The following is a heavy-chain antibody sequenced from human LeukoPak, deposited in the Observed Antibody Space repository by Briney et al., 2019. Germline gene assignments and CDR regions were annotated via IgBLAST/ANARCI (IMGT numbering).Heavy chain of an antibody. J-gene: IGHJ6*03. Sequence: SETLSLTCTVSGGSINTPNYYWGWIRQTPGKGLEWIGNIFYSGGTYYSPSLTSRVTISLDTSRNQFSLKLNSVTAADTAVYYCARDQDYGDYYYYYMDVWGKGTTVTVSS. D-gene: IGHD4-17*01. CDR1: GGSINTPNYY. CDR2: IFYSGGT. CDR3: ARDQDYGDYYYYYMDV. V-gene: IGHV4-39*07.